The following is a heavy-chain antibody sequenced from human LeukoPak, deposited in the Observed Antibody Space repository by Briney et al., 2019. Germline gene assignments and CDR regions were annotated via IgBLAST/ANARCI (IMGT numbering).Heavy chain of an antibody. D-gene: IGHD3-9*01. CDR3: ARDRLRYFDWLSY. CDR2: ISSSGSTI. CDR1: GFTFSSYE. Sequence: GGSLRLSCAASGFTFSSYEMTWVRQAQGKGLEGVSYISSSGSTIYYADSVKGRFTISRDNAKNSLYLQMNSLRAEDTAVYYCARDRLRYFDWLSYWGQGTLVTVSS. V-gene: IGHV3-48*03. J-gene: IGHJ4*02.